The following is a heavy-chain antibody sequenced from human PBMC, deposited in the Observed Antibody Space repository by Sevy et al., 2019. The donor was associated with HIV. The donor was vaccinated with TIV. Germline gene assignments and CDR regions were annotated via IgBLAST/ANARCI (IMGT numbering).Heavy chain of an antibody. CDR3: ARDPPEKIFDGMDY. CDR2: IGFSSNYI. J-gene: IGHJ6*02. CDR1: GFTFSTFS. D-gene: IGHD3-3*01. V-gene: IGHV3-21*05. Sequence: GGSLRLSCAASGFTFSTFSMNWVRQAPGKGLEWVSFIGFSSNYIYYADSVKGRFTISRDNAKNSLYLQMNSLRAEDTAVYYCARDPPEKIFDGMDYWGQGTTVTVSS.